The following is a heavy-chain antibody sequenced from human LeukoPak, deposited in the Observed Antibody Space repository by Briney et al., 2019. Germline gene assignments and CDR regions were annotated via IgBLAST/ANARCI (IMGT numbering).Heavy chain of an antibody. D-gene: IGHD7-27*01. CDR1: GGSFSGYY. CDR3: ARANWGSGWFDP. V-gene: IGHV4-34*01. CDR2: INHSGST. J-gene: IGHJ5*02. Sequence: PSETLSLTCAVYGGSFSGYYWSWIRQPPGKGLEWIGEINHSGSTNYNPSLKSRVTISADTSKNQFSLKLSSVTAADTAVYYCARANWGSGWFDPWGQGTLVTVSS.